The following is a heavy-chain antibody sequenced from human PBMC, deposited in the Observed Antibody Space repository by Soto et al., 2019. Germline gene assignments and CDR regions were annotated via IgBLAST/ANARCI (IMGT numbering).Heavy chain of an antibody. V-gene: IGHV1-2*02. Sequence: VASVKVSCKASRYTFTSYYIHWVRQAPGQGLEWMGWINPNNGYTKYTQKFQGRVTVTRDTSITTAYLELTRLQSDDTAVYYCAKAKFDFWSGYWSPSLDFWGQGTLVTVSS. D-gene: IGHD3-3*01. CDR2: INPNNGYT. J-gene: IGHJ4*02. CDR1: RYTFTSYY. CDR3: AKAKFDFWSGYWSPSLDF.